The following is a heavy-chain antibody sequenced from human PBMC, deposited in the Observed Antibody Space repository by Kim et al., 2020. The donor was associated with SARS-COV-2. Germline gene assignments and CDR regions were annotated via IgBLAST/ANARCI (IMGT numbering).Heavy chain of an antibody. D-gene: IGHD3-10*01. J-gene: IGHJ4*02. V-gene: IGHV4-34*01. CDR3: ARSGVRGIGY. CDR2: INHSGST. Sequence: SETLSLTCAVYGGSFSGYYWSWIRQPPGKGLEWIGEINHSGSTNYNPSLKSRVTISVDTSKNQFSLKLSSVTAADTAVYYCARSGVRGIGYWGQGTLVTVSS. CDR1: GGSFSGYY.